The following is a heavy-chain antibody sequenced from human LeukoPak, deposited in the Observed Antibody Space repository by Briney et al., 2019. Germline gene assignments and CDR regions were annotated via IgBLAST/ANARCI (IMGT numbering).Heavy chain of an antibody. CDR3: ARDQRLLGYCSSIACFPLYFGY. V-gene: IGHV1-8*01. CDR2: MNPNSGNT. CDR1: GYTFTSYD. D-gene: IGHD2-2*01. J-gene: IGHJ4*02. Sequence: ASVKVSCKASGYTFTSYDINWVRQATGQGLEWMGWMNPNSGNTGYAQKFQGRVTMTRNTSISTAYMELSSLRSEDTAVYYCARDQRLLGYCSSIACFPLYFGYWGQGALVTVSS.